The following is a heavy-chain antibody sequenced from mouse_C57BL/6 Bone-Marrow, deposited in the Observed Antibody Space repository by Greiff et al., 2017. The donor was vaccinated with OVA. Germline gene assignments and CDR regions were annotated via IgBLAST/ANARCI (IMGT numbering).Heavy chain of an antibody. J-gene: IGHJ1*03. D-gene: IGHD1-1*01. CDR1: GYTFTSYG. Sequence: VKVVESGAELARPGASVKLSCKASGYTFTSYGISWVKQRTGQGLEWIGEIYPRSGNTYYNEKFKGKATLTADKSSSTAYMELRSLTSEDSAVYFGARVYYGSSWGWYFDVWGTGPTSTVSS. CDR3: ARVYYGSSWGWYFDV. V-gene: IGHV1-81*01. CDR2: IYPRSGNT.